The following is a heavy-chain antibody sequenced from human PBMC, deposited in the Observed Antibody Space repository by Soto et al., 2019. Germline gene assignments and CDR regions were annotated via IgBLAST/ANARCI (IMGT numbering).Heavy chain of an antibody. CDR2: IYYSGYT. J-gene: IGHJ6*02. D-gene: IGHD3-16*01. CDR3: ARHNGPLYVGYYYDMDV. V-gene: IGHV4-39*01. CDR1: GGSISSSRYY. Sequence: SETLSLTCPVSGGSISSSRYYWGWIRHPLGNGLEWIGSIYYSGYTYYNPSLKSRVTISVDTSKNQFSLKLSSVTAADTAVYYCARHNGPLYVGYYYDMDVWGQGTTVT.